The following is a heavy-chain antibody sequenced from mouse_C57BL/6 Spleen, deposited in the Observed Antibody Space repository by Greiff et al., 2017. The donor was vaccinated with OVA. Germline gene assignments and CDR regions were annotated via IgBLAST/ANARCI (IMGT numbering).Heavy chain of an antibody. CDR2: IWSGGST. CDR1: GFSLTSYG. V-gene: IGHV2-4*01. D-gene: IGHD1-1*01. Sequence: VKLMESGPGLVQPSQSLSITCTVSGFSLTSYGVHWVRQPPGKGLEWLGVIWSGGSTDYNAAFISRLSISKDNSKSQVFFKMNSLQADDTAIYYCANNYGSRSYFAYWGQGTLVTVSA. J-gene: IGHJ3*01. CDR3: ANNYGSRSYFAY.